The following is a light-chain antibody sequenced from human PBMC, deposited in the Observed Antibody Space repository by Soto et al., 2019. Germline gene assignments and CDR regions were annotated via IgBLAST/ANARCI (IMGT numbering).Light chain of an antibody. CDR2: DDS. J-gene: IGLJ1*01. CDR1: NIGSKS. CDR3: QVWDSSSDHPV. V-gene: IGLV3-21*02. Sequence: SYELTQPPSVSVAPGQTARITCGGNNIGSKSVHWYQQKPGQDPVLVVYDDSDRPSGIPERFSGSNSGNTATLTISRVEAGDEADYYCQVWDSSSDHPVFGTGTKLTFL.